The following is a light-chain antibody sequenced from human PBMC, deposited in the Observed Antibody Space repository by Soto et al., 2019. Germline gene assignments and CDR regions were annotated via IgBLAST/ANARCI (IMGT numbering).Light chain of an antibody. CDR1: QNINTW. J-gene: IGKJ4*01. Sequence: DIQMTPSPSTLSASVGDRVTITCRASQNINTWVAWYQQKPGKAPNLLIYRASSLESGVPSSFSGSGSGTEFTPTISSLQPDDFATYYCQQYQSYSSVAGGSKVDIK. CDR2: RAS. V-gene: IGKV1-5*01. CDR3: QQYQSYSS.